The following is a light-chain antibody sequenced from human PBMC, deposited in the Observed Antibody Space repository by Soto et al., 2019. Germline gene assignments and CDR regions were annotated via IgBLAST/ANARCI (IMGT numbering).Light chain of an antibody. J-gene: IGKJ4*01. CDR3: QQGYTSPLT. CDR2: EVY. Sequence: DIQMTQSPSTLSASPGDRVMMTCRASRDIHTWLAWYQQKPGKAPELLIFEVYKLKSGVPSRFSGSGSGTEFTLTISSLQPEDFASYSCQQGYTSPLTFGGGTKVEI. V-gene: IGKV1-5*03. CDR1: RDIHTW.